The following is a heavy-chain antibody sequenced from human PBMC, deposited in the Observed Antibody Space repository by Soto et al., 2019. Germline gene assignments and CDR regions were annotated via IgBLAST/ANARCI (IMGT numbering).Heavy chain of an antibody. CDR3: ARGTPVPTYFFDS. Sequence: QVQLVQSGAEVKKPGSSVKVSCKASGGTSSSESISWLRQAPGQGLEWMGRIIPMFGIAKYPQKFQGRVTITADRSYHTAYMELSSLRSDDTAVYFCARGTPVPTYFFDSWGQGTLLTVSS. CDR2: IIPMFGIA. V-gene: IGHV1-69*02. CDR1: GGTSSSES. J-gene: IGHJ4*02. D-gene: IGHD4-17*01.